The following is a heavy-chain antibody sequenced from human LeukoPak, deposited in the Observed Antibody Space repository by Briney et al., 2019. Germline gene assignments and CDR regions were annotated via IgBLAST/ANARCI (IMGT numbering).Heavy chain of an antibody. CDR1: GFTFSSYW. D-gene: IGHD3-10*01. CDR2: INSDGSST. J-gene: IGHJ4*02. CDR3: ARGGEVLLWFANDY. Sequence: GGSLRLSCAASGFTFSSYWMHWVRQAPGKGLVWVSRINSDGSSTSYADSVKGRFTISRDNAKNTLYLQMNSLRAEDTAVYYCARGGEVLLWFANDYWGQGTLVTVSS. V-gene: IGHV3-74*01.